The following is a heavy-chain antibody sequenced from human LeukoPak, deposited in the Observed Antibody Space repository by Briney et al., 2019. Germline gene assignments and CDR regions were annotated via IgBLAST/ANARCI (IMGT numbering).Heavy chain of an antibody. CDR3: ARGSASSWYSLFY. V-gene: IGHV1-2*02. CDR2: INPNSGGT. CDR1: GYTFTSYY. D-gene: IGHD6-13*01. J-gene: IGHJ4*02. Sequence: ASVKVSCKASGYTFTSYYMHWVRQAPGQGLEWMGWINPNSGGTNYAQKFQGRVTMTRDTSISTAYMELSRLRSDDTAVYYCARGSASSWYSLFYWGQGTLVTVSS.